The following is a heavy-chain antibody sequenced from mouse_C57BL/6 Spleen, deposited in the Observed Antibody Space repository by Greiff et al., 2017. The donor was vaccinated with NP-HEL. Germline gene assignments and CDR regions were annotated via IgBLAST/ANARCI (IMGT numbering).Heavy chain of an antibody. J-gene: IGHJ3*01. CDR3: ARNCYGSRAWFAY. CDR1: GFNINDYY. V-gene: IGHV14-2*01. Sequence: VQLQQSGAELVKPGASVKLSCTASGFNINDYYMHWVKQRPEQGLEWIGRIVPEDGETKYAAKFKGKATLTADTSSNTAYLQLSSLTSEDTAVYYCARNCYGSRAWFAYWGQGTLVTVSA. CDR2: IVPEDGET. D-gene: IGHD1-1*01.